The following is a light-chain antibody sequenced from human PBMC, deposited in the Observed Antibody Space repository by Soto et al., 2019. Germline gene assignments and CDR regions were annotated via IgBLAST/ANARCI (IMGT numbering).Light chain of an antibody. CDR1: SSDVGNYNY. CDR3: CSLTTRDSHV. V-gene: IGLV2-14*01. CDR2: MVS. J-gene: IGLJ1*01. Sequence: QSALTQPASVSGSPGQSITISCTGTSSDVGNYNYVSWYQQYPGRVPKLLIYMVSNRPSGVSNRFSGSKSGNTASLTISGLQAEDEADYYCCSLTTRDSHVFGTGTKVTVL.